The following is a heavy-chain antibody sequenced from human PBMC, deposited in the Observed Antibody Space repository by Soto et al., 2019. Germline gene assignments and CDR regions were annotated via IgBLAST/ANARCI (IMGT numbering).Heavy chain of an antibody. V-gene: IGHV4-39*01. J-gene: IGHJ4*02. CDR2: IYYSGST. D-gene: IGHD3-9*01. CDR3: ARHSLAYDILTGYPRYYFDY. Sequence: SETLSLTCTVSGGSIRSSSYYWGWIRQPPGKGQEWIGSIYYSGSTYYNPSLKSRVTISVDTSKNQFSLKLSSVTAADTAVYYCARHSLAYDILTGYPRYYFDYWGQGTLVTVSS. CDR1: GGSIRSSSYY.